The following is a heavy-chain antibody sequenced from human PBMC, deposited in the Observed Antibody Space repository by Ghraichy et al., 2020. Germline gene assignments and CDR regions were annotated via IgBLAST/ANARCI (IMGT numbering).Heavy chain of an antibody. V-gene: IGHV3-48*02. Sequence: GGSLRLSCAASGFTFNTYSMNWVRQAPGKGLEWVSYISRSSSTIDYADSVKGRFTISRDNVKNSLYLQMNSLRDEDTAVYYCARDGGSDDAFDVWGQGTMVSVSS. CDR2: ISRSSSTI. CDR1: GFTFNTYS. D-gene: IGHD3-16*01. J-gene: IGHJ3*01. CDR3: ARDGGSDDAFDV.